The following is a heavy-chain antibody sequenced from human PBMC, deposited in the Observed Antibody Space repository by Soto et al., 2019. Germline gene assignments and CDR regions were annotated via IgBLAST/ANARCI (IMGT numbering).Heavy chain of an antibody. J-gene: IGHJ4*02. Sequence: GGSLRLSCAASGFTFSSYGMHWVRQAPGKGLEWVAVISYDGSNKYYADSVKGRFTISRDNSKNALYLQMNSLRAEDTAVYYCAKDRWDTAMVRGIDYWGQGTLVTVSS. V-gene: IGHV3-30*18. CDR2: ISYDGSNK. CDR1: GFTFSSYG. D-gene: IGHD5-18*01. CDR3: AKDRWDTAMVRGIDY.